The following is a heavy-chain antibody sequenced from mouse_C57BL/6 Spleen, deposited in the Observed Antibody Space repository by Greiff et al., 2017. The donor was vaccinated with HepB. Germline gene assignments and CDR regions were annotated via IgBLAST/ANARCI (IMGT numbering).Heavy chain of an antibody. CDR1: GYTFTSYW. D-gene: IGHD2-4*01. Sequence: QVQLQQSGAELVKPGASVKMSCKASGYTFTSYWITWVKQRPGQGLEWIGDIYPGSGSTNYNEKFKSKATLTVDTSSSTAYMQLSSLTSEDSAVYYCARKDYDYGYFDVWGTGTTVTVSS. V-gene: IGHV1-55*01. CDR2: IYPGSGST. CDR3: ARKDYDYGYFDV. J-gene: IGHJ1*03.